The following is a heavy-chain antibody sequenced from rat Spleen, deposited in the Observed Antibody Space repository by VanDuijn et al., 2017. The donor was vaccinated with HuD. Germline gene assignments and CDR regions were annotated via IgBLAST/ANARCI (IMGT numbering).Heavy chain of an antibody. CDR3: ATHGGGYGWFAY. CDR2: ISTRGGST. J-gene: IGHJ3*01. D-gene: IGHD1-11*01. CDR1: GFTFSSFP. Sequence: EVQLVESGGDLVQPGRSVKLSCAASGFTFSSFPMAWVRQAPTKGLEWVATISTRGGSTYYRDSVKGRFTISRDNAKSTLSLQMNILRSEDTATYYGATHGGGYGWFAYWGQGTLVTVSS. V-gene: IGHV5-46*01.